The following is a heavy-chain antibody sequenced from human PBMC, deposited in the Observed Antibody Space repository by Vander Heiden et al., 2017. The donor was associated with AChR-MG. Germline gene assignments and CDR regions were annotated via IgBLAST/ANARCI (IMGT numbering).Heavy chain of an antibody. CDR1: GYSFTSYW. CDR3: ARAVVAKWHFDL. J-gene: IGHJ2*01. D-gene: IGHD2-21*01. CDR2: FYPSKSDS. V-gene: IGHV5-51*01. Sequence: EVQLVQSGAEVKKPGESLKISCRGSGYSFTSYWIAWVRQMPGKGLEWMGIFYPSKSDSTYSPSFQGQVTISADKAIKTAYLQWRRLKASDTAIYYCARAVVAKWHFDLWGRGTLVPVS.